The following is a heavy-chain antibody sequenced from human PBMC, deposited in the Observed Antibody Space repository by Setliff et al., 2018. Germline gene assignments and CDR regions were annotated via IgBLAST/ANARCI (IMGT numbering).Heavy chain of an antibody. D-gene: IGHD6-19*01. V-gene: IGHV1-2*06. CDR3: ASWDYSSTSYYYYYMDV. CDR1: GYTFTGYY. CDR2: INPNSGGT. J-gene: IGHJ6*03. Sequence: ASVKVSCKASGYTFTGYYMHWVRQAPGQGLEWMGRINPNSGGTNYAQKFQGRVTMTRDTSISTAYMELSRLRSDDTAVYYCASWDYSSTSYYYYYMDVWGKGSTGTVSS.